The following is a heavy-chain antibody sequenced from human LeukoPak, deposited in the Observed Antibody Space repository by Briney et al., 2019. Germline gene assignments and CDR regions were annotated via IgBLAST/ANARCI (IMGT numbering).Heavy chain of an antibody. V-gene: IGHV3-30-3*01. CDR1: GFTFSSYA. Sequence: GGSLRLSCAASGFTFSSYAMHWVRQAPGKGLEWVAVISYDGSNKYYADSVKGRFTISRDNSKNTLYLQMNSLRAEDTAVYYCARARYYYIDYWGQGTLVTVSS. CDR3: ARARYYYIDY. J-gene: IGHJ4*02. CDR2: ISYDGSNK. D-gene: IGHD3-10*01.